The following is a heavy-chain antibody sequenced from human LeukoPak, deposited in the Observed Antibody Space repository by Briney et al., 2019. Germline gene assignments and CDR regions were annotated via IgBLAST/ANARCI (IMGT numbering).Heavy chain of an antibody. V-gene: IGHV4-39*07. J-gene: IGHJ5*02. Sequence: SETLSLTCTVSGGSISSSSYYWGWIRQPPGKGLEWIGSIYYSGSSYYNPSLKSRVTMSVDTSKNHFSLRLSSVTATDTAVYYCARSATLYSSSSRYWFDPWGQGTLVTVSS. CDR1: GGSISSSSYY. D-gene: IGHD6-6*01. CDR3: ARSATLYSSSSRYWFDP. CDR2: IYYSGSS.